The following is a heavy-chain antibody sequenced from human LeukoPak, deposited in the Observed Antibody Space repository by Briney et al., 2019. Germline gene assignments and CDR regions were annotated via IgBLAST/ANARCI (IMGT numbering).Heavy chain of an antibody. CDR3: ARDAYGDYSYFDY. CDR1: GYTLTELS. J-gene: IGHJ4*02. Sequence: ASVKVSCKVSGYTLTELSMHWVRQAPGKGLEWMGGFDPEDGETVYAQRFQGRVTMTEDTSTDTAYMELRSLRSDDTAVYYCARDAYGDYSYFDYWGQGTLVTVPS. CDR2: FDPEDGET. V-gene: IGHV1-24*01. D-gene: IGHD4-17*01.